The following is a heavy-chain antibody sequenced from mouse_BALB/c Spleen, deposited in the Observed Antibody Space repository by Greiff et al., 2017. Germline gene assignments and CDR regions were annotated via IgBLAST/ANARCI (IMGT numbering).Heavy chain of an antibody. CDR3: ARALNGAWFAY. V-gene: IGHV2-2*02. Sequence: VQLQESGPGLVQPSQSLSITCTVSGFSLTSYGVHWVRQSPGKGLEWLGVIWSGGSTDYNAAFISRLSISKDNSKSQVFFKMNSLQANDTAIYYCARALNGAWFAYWGQGTLVTVSA. CDR1: GFSLTSYG. J-gene: IGHJ3*01. CDR2: IWSGGST.